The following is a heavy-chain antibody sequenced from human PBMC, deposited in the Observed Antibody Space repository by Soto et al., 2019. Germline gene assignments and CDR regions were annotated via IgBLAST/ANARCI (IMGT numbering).Heavy chain of an antibody. CDR1: GFTFSKYG. CDR3: ARDDDNDANALDY. CDR2: IWNDGIRK. V-gene: IGHV3-33*01. Sequence: GGSLRLSCAAPGFTFSKYGMHWVRQAPGKGLEWVALIWNDGIRKVYVDSVKGRFTISRDNSKNTLDLQTNNLRDEDTAVYYCARDDDNDANALDYWGPGTLVTVSS. J-gene: IGHJ4*02.